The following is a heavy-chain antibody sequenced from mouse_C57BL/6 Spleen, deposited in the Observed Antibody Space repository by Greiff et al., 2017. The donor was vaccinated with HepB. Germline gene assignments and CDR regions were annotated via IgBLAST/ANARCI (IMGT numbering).Heavy chain of an antibody. D-gene: IGHD1-1*01. CDR2: IYPGSGST. Sequence: VQLQQSGAELVKPGASVKMSCKASGYTFTSYWITWVKQRPGQGLEWIGDIYPGSGSTNYNEKFKSKGTLTVDTSSSTAYMQLSSLTSEDSAVYYCAGVDYGSSYGYFDDWGTGTTVTVSS. V-gene: IGHV1-55*01. CDR3: AGVDYGSSYGYFDD. CDR1: GYTFTSYW. J-gene: IGHJ1*03.